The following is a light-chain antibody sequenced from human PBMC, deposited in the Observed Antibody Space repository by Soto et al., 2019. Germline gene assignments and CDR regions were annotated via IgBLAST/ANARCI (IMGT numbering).Light chain of an antibody. V-gene: IGKV2-30*01. J-gene: IGKJ2*01. CDR1: QSLVYGDANSF. CDR2: QVS. Sequence: DVVMTQSPLSLPVTLGQPASISCRSSQSLVYGDANSFFNWFHQRPGQPPRRLIYQVSNRDSGVPDRFSGSGSATDFTLRISRVEAEDVGVYYCMQGSLWPPRYTFGQGTKLEIK. CDR3: MQGSLWPPRYT.